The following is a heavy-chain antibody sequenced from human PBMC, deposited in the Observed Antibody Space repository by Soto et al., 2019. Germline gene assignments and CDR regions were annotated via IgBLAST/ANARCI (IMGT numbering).Heavy chain of an antibody. CDR1: GFTFSSYW. Sequence: VQLVESGGGLVQPGGSLRLSCAASGFTFSSYWMQWVRQTPGKGLVWVGRITNDGKSAYYADSVKGRFTISRDNAKNTLYLKMNGLRDDDTYVFYCARDIWGGPYVWGKGTTVIVTS. J-gene: IGHJ6*04. CDR2: ITNDGKSA. CDR3: ARDIWGGPYV. V-gene: IGHV3-74*01. D-gene: IGHD3-3*01.